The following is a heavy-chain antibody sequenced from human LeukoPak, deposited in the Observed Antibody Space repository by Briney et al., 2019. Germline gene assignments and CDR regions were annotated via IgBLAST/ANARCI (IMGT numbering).Heavy chain of an antibody. D-gene: IGHD2-2*02. CDR2: ISSSSSYI. Sequence: GGSLRLSCAASGFTFSSYSMNWVRQAPGKGLEWVSSISSSSSYIYYADSVKGRFTISRDNAKNSLYPQMNSLRAEDTAVYYCARRGYCSSTSCYRAPMDIWGQGTMATVSS. V-gene: IGHV3-21*01. J-gene: IGHJ3*02. CDR1: GFTFSSYS. CDR3: ARRGYCSSTSCYRAPMDI.